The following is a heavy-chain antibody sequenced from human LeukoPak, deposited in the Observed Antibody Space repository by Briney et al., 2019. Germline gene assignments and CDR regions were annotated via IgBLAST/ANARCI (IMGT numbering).Heavy chain of an antibody. CDR3: ARLRRDTAMATGVY. CDR1: GFTFSSYA. D-gene: IGHD5-18*01. V-gene: IGHV3-30-3*01. J-gene: IGHJ4*02. CDR2: ISYDGSNK. Sequence: PGGSLRLSCAASGFTFSSYAMHWVRQAPGKGLEWVAVISYDGSNKYYADSVKGRFTISRDNAKNSLYLQMNSLRAEDTAVYYCARLRRDTAMATGVYWGQGTLVTVSS.